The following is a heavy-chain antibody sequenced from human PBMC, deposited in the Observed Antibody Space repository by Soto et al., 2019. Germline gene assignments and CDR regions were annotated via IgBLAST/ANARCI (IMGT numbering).Heavy chain of an antibody. CDR1: GFTFCSYG. D-gene: IGHD3-10*02. Sequence: PGGSPRISCAASGFTFCSYGMDWVRQAPGKGLEWVSVITGSGGSTYYADSVKGRFTISRDDSKNTLYLQMNSLRAEDTAVYYCAKEHTSAFAVHYMDVWGKGTTVTVSS. J-gene: IGHJ6*03. CDR3: AKEHTSAFAVHYMDV. V-gene: IGHV3-23*01. CDR2: ITGSGGST.